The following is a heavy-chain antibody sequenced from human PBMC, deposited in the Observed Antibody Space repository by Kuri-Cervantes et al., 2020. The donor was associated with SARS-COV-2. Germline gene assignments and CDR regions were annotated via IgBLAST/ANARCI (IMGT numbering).Heavy chain of an antibody. Sequence: GGSLRLSCAASGFTFSSYSMNWVRQAPGKGLEWVSYISSSSSTIYYADSVKGRFTISRDNAKNSLYLQMNSLRAEDTAAYYCARDYYDFWSGYYVPYYYYYYGMDVWGQGTTVTVSS. J-gene: IGHJ6*02. CDR1: GFTFSSYS. V-gene: IGHV3-48*01. D-gene: IGHD3-3*01. CDR2: ISSSSSTI. CDR3: ARDYYDFWSGYYVPYYYYYYGMDV.